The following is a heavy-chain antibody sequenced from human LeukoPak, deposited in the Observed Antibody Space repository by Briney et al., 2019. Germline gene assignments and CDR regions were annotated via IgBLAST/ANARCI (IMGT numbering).Heavy chain of an antibody. CDR3: ARSPTPITIFLFDY. Sequence: ASVKVSCKASGYTFTGYYMHWVRQAPGQGLEWMGWINPNSGGTNYAQKFQGRVTMTRDTSISTAYMELSRLRSDDTAVYYCARSPTPITIFLFDYWGQGTLVTVSP. J-gene: IGHJ4*02. D-gene: IGHD3-9*01. CDR2: INPNSGGT. CDR1: GYTFTGYY. V-gene: IGHV1-2*02.